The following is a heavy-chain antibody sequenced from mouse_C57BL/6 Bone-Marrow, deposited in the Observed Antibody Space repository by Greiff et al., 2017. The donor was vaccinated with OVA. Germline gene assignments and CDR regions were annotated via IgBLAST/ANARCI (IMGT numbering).Heavy chain of an antibody. CDR3: ARREMMREGSWFAY. Sequence: VKLQQSGPELVKPGASVKLSCKASGYTFTSYDINWVKQRPGQGLEWIGWIYPRDGSTKYNEKFKGKATLTVDTSSSTADMELHSRTSEDSAVYCWARREMMREGSWFAYWGQGTLVTVSA. J-gene: IGHJ3*01. CDR2: IYPRDGST. D-gene: IGHD2-3*01. CDR1: GYTFTSYD. V-gene: IGHV1-85*01.